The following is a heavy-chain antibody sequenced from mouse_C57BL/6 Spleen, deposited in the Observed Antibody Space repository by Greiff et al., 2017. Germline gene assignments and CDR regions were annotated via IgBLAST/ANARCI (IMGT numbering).Heavy chain of an antibody. V-gene: IGHV1-63*01. J-gene: IGHJ4*01. D-gene: IGHD2-3*01. CDR2: IYPGGGCT. CDR3: DIYDGYHSYAMDY. Sequence: QVQLQQSGAELVRPGTSVKMSCKASGYTFTNYWIGWAKQRPGHGLEWIGDIYPGGGCTNYNEKFKGKATLTADKSSSTAYMQFSILTSEDSAIYYCDIYDGYHSYAMDYWGQGTSVTVSS. CDR1: GYTFTNYW.